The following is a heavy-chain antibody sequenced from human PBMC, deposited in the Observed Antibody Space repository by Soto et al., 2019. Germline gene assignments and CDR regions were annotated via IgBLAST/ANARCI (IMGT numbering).Heavy chain of an antibody. Sequence: GGSLRLSCAASGFTFSRDGMSWVRQAPGKGLEWVSLITDNGGSTYYADSVKGRFTISRDNTKYTLFLQMNSLRAEDTAVYYCAKERATTTAFDYWGQGALVTVSS. CDR1: GFTFSRDG. CDR2: ITDNGGST. V-gene: IGHV3-23*01. J-gene: IGHJ4*02. CDR3: AKERATTTAFDY. D-gene: IGHD4-17*01.